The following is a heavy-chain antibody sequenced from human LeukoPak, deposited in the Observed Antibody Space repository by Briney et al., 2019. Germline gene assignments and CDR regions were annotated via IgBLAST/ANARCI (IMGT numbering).Heavy chain of an antibody. D-gene: IGHD5-18*01. CDR1: GGSLSGYY. J-gene: IGHJ4*02. V-gene: IGHV4-34*01. CDR3: ARVAKDSYGYGWREY. CDR2: INHSGST. Sequence: SETLSLTCAVYGGSLSGYYLSWIRQPPGKGLEWVGEINHSGSTNYNPSLKSRVTISVDTSKNQFSLKLSSVTAADTAVYYCARVAKDSYGYGWREYWGQGTLVTVSS.